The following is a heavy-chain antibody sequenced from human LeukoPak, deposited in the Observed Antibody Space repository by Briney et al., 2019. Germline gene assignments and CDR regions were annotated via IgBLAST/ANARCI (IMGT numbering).Heavy chain of an antibody. Sequence: SQTLSLTCAISGDSVSSNSAAWNCIRQSPSRGLEWLGRTYYRSKWYNDYAVSVKSRITINPDTSKNQFSLQLNSVTPEDTAVYYCARGSSSGWFNYYYYMDVWGKGTTVTVSS. D-gene: IGHD6-19*01. CDR1: GDSVSSNSAA. CDR2: TYYRSKWYN. CDR3: ARGSSSGWFNYYYYMDV. V-gene: IGHV6-1*01. J-gene: IGHJ6*03.